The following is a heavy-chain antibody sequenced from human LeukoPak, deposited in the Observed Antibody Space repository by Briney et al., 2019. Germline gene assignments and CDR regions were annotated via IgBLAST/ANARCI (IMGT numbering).Heavy chain of an antibody. D-gene: IGHD3/OR15-3a*01. Sequence: TSETLSLTCAVYGGSFSGYYWSWIRQPPGKGLEWIGEINHSGSTNYNPSLKSRVTISVDTSKNQFSLKLSSVTAADTAVYYCAGSWTTPYWYFDLWGRGTLVTVSS. CDR3: AGSWTTPYWYFDL. J-gene: IGHJ2*01. CDR2: INHSGST. CDR1: GGSFSGYY. V-gene: IGHV4-34*01.